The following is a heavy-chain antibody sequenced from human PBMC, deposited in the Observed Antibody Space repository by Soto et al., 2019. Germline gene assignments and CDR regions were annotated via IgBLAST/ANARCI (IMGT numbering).Heavy chain of an antibody. J-gene: IGHJ4*02. CDR2: ISYGGST. CDR1: GGSINSGGYC. V-gene: IGHV4-31*03. CDR3: SRGILV. D-gene: IGHD5-18*01. Sequence: QVQLQESGPGLVKPSQTLSLTCTVSGGSINSGGYCWSWIRQHPGKGLDWIGCISYGGSTSYNPSLKRRVTISVATSKNQFSLKLTSVTAADTAVYYCSRGILVWGQGALITVSS.